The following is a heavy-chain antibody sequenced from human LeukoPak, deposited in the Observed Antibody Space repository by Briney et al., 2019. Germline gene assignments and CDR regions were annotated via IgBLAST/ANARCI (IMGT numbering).Heavy chain of an antibody. CDR2: IYYSGST. J-gene: IGHJ4*02. CDR3: ARHGYCSSTTCYSYFDY. Sequence: SETLSLTCTVSGGSISSYYWSWIRQPPGKGLEWIGYIYYSGSTNYNPSLKSRVTISVDTSKNQFSLKLSSVAAADTAVYYCARHGYCSSTTCYSYFDYWGQGTLVTVSS. D-gene: IGHD2-2*03. V-gene: IGHV4-59*08. CDR1: GGSISSYY.